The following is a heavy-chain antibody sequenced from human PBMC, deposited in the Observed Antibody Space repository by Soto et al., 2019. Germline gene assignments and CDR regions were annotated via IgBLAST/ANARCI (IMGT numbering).Heavy chain of an antibody. Sequence: QVQLVESGGGLVKPGGSLRLSCAASGFTFSDYYMNWIRQAPGKGLEWVSYITSSGRTTYYADSVKGRFTISRDNAKNSLYLQMNSLGAEGTAVYYSAGDRSLVLEYSSAPLSYYVMAVWGQGTTVTVSS. CDR1: GFTFSDYY. V-gene: IGHV3-11*01. CDR2: ITSSGRTT. D-gene: IGHD6-6*01. J-gene: IGHJ6*02. CDR3: AGDRSLVLEYSSAPLSYYVMAV.